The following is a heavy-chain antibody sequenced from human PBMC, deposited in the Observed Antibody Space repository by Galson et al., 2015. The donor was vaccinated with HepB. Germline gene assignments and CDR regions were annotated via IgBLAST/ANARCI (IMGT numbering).Heavy chain of an antibody. CDR1: GFSFSSYA. J-gene: IGHJ4*02. CDR3: ARGPNYKVFDY. D-gene: IGHD4/OR15-4a*01. V-gene: IGHV3-30*14. Sequence: SLRLSCAASGFSFSSYAMHWVRQAPGKGLEWVALISYDGSDKYYADSVKGRFTISRDNSKNTLFLQKSSLRVEDTAVYYCARGPNYKVFDYWGQGTLVTVSS. CDR2: ISYDGSDK.